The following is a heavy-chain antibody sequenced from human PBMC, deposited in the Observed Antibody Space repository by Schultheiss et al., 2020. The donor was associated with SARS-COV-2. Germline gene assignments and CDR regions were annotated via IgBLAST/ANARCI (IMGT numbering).Heavy chain of an antibody. D-gene: IGHD3-3*01. J-gene: IGHJ5*02. V-gene: IGHV4-34*01. CDR3: AREFWSITIFGVVSRHPFDP. Sequence: SETLSLTCAVYGGSFSGYYWSWIRQPPGKGLEWIGEINHSGSTNYNPSLKSRVTISVDTSKNQFSLKLSSVTAADTAMYYCAREFWSITIFGVVSRHPFDPWGQGTLVTVSS. CDR2: INHSGST. CDR1: GGSFSGYY.